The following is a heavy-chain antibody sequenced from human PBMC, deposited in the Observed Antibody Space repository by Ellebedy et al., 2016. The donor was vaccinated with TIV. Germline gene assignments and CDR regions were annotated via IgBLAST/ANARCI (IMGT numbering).Heavy chain of an antibody. J-gene: IGHJ3*02. CDR3: ARAKRYYDAFDI. D-gene: IGHD1-26*01. CDR2: IYYSGST. Sequence: GSLRLSXTVSGGSISSYYWSWIRQPPGKGLEWIGYIYYSGSTNYNPSLKSRVTISVDTSKNQFSLKLSSVTAADTAVYYCARAKRYYDAFDIWGQGTMVTVSS. V-gene: IGHV4-59*01. CDR1: GGSISSYY.